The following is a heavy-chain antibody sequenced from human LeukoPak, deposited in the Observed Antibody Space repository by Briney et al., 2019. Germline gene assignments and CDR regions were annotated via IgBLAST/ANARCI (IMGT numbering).Heavy chain of an antibody. J-gene: IGHJ6*03. V-gene: IGHV1-18*01. D-gene: IGHD6-13*01. CDR2: ISANSGDT. Sequence: ASVKVSCKASGYTFTRYGISWVRQAPGQGLEWMGWISANSGDTRYAQKFQGRVILTTDTSTSTVYMELSSLRSEDTAVYYCASGQQLAGYYYYYMDVWGKGTTVTVSS. CDR3: ASGQQLAGYYYYYMDV. CDR1: GYTFTRYG.